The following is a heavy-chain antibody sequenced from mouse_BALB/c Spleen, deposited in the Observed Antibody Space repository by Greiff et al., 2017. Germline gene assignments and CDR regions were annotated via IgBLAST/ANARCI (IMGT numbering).Heavy chain of an antibody. CDR3: TRSSGNYNFFDY. D-gene: IGHD2-1*01. V-gene: IGHV1S81*02. Sequence: QVQLQQSGAELVKPGASVKLSCKASGYTFTSYYMDWVKQRPGQGLEWIGEINPSNGGTNFNEKFKSKATLTVDKSSSTAYMQLSSLTSEDSAVYYCTRSSGNYNFFDYWGQGTTLTVSS. CDR1: GYTFTSYY. J-gene: IGHJ2*01. CDR2: INPSNGGT.